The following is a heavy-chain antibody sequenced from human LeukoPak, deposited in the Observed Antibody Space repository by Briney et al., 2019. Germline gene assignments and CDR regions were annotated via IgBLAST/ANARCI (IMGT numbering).Heavy chain of an antibody. CDR1: GGSISRHY. V-gene: IGHV4-59*11. CDR2: IYCSGST. Sequence: SETLSLTCSVSGGSISRHYWSWIRQPPGKGLEWIGYIYCSGSTNYNPSLKSRVTISVDTSKNQFSLKLSSVTSADTAVYYCARYYYDNSGSIYAFDIWGQGTMVTVSS. D-gene: IGHD3-22*01. J-gene: IGHJ3*02. CDR3: ARYYYDNSGSIYAFDI.